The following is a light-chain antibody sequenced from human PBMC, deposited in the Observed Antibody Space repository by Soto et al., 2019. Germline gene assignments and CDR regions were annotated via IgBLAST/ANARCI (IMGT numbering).Light chain of an antibody. J-gene: IGKJ5*01. Sequence: EIVFTQYPSTLSLYPGERATLSCRASQGVSSYLAWYQQKPGQAPRLLIYDASNRATGIPARFSGSGPGTDFTLTISSLDPEDFAVYYCQQRSNWHPITFRQGTRLEIK. CDR2: DAS. V-gene: IGKV3D-11*01. CDR1: QGVSSY. CDR3: QQRSNWHPIT.